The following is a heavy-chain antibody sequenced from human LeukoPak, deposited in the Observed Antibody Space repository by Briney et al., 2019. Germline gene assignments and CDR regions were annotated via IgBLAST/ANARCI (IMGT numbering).Heavy chain of an antibody. J-gene: IGHJ4*02. CDR2: ISPDGETT. CDR3: TRDLPVPTLVRGIIIYGLIDY. CDR1: GFTFSSIS. D-gene: IGHD3-10*01. V-gene: IGHV3-21*06. Sequence: GGSLRLSCEASGFTFSSISMNWVRQAPGKGLEWVSSISPDGETTYHADSVKGRFTTSRDNAKSSLYLQMNSLRAEDTALYYCTRDLPVPTLVRGIIIYGLIDYWGQGTLVTVSS.